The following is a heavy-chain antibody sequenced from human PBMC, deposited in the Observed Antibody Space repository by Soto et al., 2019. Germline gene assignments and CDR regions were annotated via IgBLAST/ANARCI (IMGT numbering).Heavy chain of an antibody. V-gene: IGHV5-51*01. CDR3: ARPGSSVHSAPFDY. J-gene: IGHJ4*02. CDR2: IYPGDSDT. D-gene: IGHD6-19*01. Sequence: GESLKISCKGSGYTFTSYWIGWVRQMPGKGLEWMGIIYPGDSDTRYSPSFQGQVTISADKSINTAYLQWNSLKASDSARYYCARPGSSVHSAPFDYWGQGTLVTVSS. CDR1: GYTFTSYW.